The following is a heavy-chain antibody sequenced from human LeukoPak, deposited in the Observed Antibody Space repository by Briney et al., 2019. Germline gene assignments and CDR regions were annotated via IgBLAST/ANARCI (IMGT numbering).Heavy chain of an antibody. Sequence: SETLSLTCTVSGDSISSYHWSWIRQPPGKGLEWIGYISYSGGPNYNPSHKSRVTIPVDTSKHQFSLKLTSVTAADTAVYYCAREYYGSSGYYNGYWGQGALVTVSS. V-gene: IGHV4-59*01. CDR2: ISYSGGP. CDR1: GDSISSYH. D-gene: IGHD3-22*01. J-gene: IGHJ4*02. CDR3: AREYYGSSGYYNGY.